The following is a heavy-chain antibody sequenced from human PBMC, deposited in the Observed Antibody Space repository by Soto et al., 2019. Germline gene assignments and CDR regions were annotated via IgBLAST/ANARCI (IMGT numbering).Heavy chain of an antibody. CDR1: GFPFSNYV. CDR3: ARRGRTLPHYSYYMDV. CDR2: ISNSGSNR. Sequence: PGGSLRLSCAASGFPFSNYVMSWVRQAPGKGLEWVSSISNSGSNRYYAESVKGRVTISRDNSNNTLYLQMNSLRAEDTALYYCARRGRTLPHYSYYMDVWGKGTTVTVS. V-gene: IGHV3-23*01. J-gene: IGHJ6*03.